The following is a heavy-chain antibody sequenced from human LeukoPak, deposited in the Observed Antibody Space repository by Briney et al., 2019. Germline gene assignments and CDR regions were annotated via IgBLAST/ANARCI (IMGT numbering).Heavy chain of an antibody. D-gene: IGHD3-22*01. CDR3: ARYGYYYDSSGYPLLIDY. CDR1: GSSFTSYW. V-gene: IGHV5-51*01. Sequence: GESLKISCQGSGSSFTSYWIGWVRQMPGKGLEWMGIIYPGDSDTRYSPSFQGQVTISADKSISTAYLQWSSLKASDTAMYYCARYGYYYDSSGYPLLIDYWGQGTLVTVSS. CDR2: IYPGDSDT. J-gene: IGHJ4*02.